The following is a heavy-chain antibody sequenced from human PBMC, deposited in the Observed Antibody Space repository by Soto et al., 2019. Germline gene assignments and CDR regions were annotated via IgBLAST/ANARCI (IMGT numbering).Heavy chain of an antibody. J-gene: IGHJ2*01. CDR3: SRDPGLGAGYFAL. CDR2: IYRGSP. Sequence: QVQLQASGPGQVKPSETLFLTSTVSGGSVSSGTYYWSWIRQPAGNGLEWMGYIYRGSPNYNPSLESRATISVDTSRTHFYLMLSSVTAADTALYYCSRDPGLGAGYFALWGRGTLVTSSS. CDR1: GGSVSSGTYY. D-gene: IGHD7-27*01. V-gene: IGHV4-61*03.